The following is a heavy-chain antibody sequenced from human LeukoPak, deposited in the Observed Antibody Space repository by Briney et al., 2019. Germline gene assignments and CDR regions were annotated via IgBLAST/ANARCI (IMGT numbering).Heavy chain of an antibody. V-gene: IGHV3-48*01. CDR1: GFTFSDYS. CDR3: VRDPPRTVPGIDFDY. J-gene: IGHJ4*02. D-gene: IGHD6-19*01. CDR2: ISSSGSPI. Sequence: GGSLRLSCAASGFTFSDYSFNWVRQAPGKGLEWVSYISSSGSPIYYADSLKGRFTISRDNAKNSLYLQMNSLRAEDTAVYCCVRDPPRTVPGIDFDYWGQGTLVTVSS.